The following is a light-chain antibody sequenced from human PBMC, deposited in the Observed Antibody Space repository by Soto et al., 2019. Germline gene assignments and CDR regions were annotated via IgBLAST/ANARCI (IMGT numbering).Light chain of an antibody. Sequence: DIVLTQSPGTLSLSEGERATLSCRASQSVSSTYVAWYQQKPGQAPRLLIYGAASRATGIPGRFSGSGSGTDFTLTISRLEPEDFAVYYCQQYGTSPFTFGQGTRLEI. J-gene: IGKJ5*01. CDR3: QQYGTSPFT. CDR2: GAA. CDR1: QSVSSTY. V-gene: IGKV3-20*01.